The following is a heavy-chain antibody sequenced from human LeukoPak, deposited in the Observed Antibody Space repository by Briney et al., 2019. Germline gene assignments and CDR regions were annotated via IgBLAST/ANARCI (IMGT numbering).Heavy chain of an antibody. CDR3: ARDWAWGGFDH. Sequence: GGSLRLSCEGSGFSFSSYWMHWVRPAPGKGLAWVSRIRTDGGTKYYADSVKGRFTVSRDNARNTLYLQMDSLGVDDTAVYYCARDWAWGGFDHWGQGTLVTVSS. D-gene: IGHD3-16*01. V-gene: IGHV3-74*01. CDR2: IRTDGGTK. J-gene: IGHJ4*02. CDR1: GFSFSSYW.